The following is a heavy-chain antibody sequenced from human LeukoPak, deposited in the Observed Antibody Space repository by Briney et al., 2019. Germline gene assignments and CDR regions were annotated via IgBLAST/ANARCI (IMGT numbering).Heavy chain of an antibody. CDR1: GFTFSSYV. D-gene: IGHD1-14*01. CDR2: ISGSGGST. J-gene: IGHJ6*02. V-gene: IGHV3-23*01. CDR3: AKSTTARYYYCVDV. Sequence: GGSLRLSCAASGFTFSSYVMSWVRRAPGKGLEWVSSISGSGGSTYYADSVKGRFTISRDNSKNTLYMQMNSLRAEDTAVYYFAKSTTARYYYCVDVWGQGTTVTVSS.